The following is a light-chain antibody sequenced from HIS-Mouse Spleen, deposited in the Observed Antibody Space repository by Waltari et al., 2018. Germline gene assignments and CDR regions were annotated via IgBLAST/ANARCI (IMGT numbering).Light chain of an antibody. J-gene: IGLJ2*01. V-gene: IGLV3-25*02. Sequence: SYELTQPPSVSVSPGQTARITCSGDALPKQYAYWYQQKPGQAPVLVIYKDSERPSGIPERLSGYSSGTTVTLTIRGVQAEEEADYYCQSADSSGTYQDVVFGGGTKLTVL. CDR1: ALPKQY. CDR3: QSADSSGTYQDVV. CDR2: KDS.